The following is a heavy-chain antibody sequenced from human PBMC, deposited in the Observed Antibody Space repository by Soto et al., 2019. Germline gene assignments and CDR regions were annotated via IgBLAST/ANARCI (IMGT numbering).Heavy chain of an antibody. Sequence: QVQLQESGPGLVKPSETLSLTCTVSGGSISSYYWSWIRQPPGKGLEWIVYIYYSGRTNYNPSLRXRXTXXDDTSQNRFSLTLSSVTAADTAVYYCARFNWYFDLWGRGTLVTVSS. CDR1: GGSISSYY. CDR2: IYYSGRT. V-gene: IGHV4-59*08. CDR3: ARFNWYFDL. J-gene: IGHJ2*01.